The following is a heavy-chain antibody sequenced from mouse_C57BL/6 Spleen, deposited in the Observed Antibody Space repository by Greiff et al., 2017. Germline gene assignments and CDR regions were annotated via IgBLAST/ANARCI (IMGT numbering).Heavy chain of an antibody. CDR3: TRWFLYAMDY. CDR1: GYTFTDYE. V-gene: IGHV1-15*01. CDR2: IDPETGGT. J-gene: IGHJ4*01. Sequence: QVQLKQSGAELVRPGASVTLSCKASGYTFTDYEMHWVKQTPVHGLEWIGAIDPETGGTAYNQKFKGKAILTADKSSSTAYMELRSLTSEDSAVYYCTRWFLYAMDYWGQGPSVTVSS. D-gene: IGHD2-2*01.